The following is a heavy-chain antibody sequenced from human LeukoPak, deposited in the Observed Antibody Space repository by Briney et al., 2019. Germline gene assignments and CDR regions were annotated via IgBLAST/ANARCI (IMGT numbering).Heavy chain of an antibody. J-gene: IGHJ6*02. D-gene: IGHD4-11*01. CDR2: INSDGSST. CDR1: GFTFSSYW. Sequence: GGSLRLPCAASGFTFSSYWMHWVRHAPGKGLVWVSRINSDGSSTSYADSVKGRFTISRDNAKNTLYLQMNSLRAEDTAVYYCARVYSKYYYYYYGMDVWGQGTTVTVSS. V-gene: IGHV3-74*01. CDR3: ARVYSKYYYYYYGMDV.